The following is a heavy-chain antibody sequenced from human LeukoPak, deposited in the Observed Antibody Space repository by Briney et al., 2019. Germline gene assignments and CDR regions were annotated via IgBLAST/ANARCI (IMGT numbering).Heavy chain of an antibody. Sequence: SVNVSCKASGGTFSRNVISWVRQTPGQGLEWMGGIIPIFGTANYAQKFQGRVTITADKSTSTAYMELSSLRSEDTAVYYCASRGYYDFWSGSEPSYYYYYMDVWGKGTTVTVSS. V-gene: IGHV1-69*06. CDR1: GGTFSRNV. CDR3: ASRGYYDFWSGSEPSYYYYYMDV. D-gene: IGHD3-3*01. J-gene: IGHJ6*03. CDR2: IIPIFGTA.